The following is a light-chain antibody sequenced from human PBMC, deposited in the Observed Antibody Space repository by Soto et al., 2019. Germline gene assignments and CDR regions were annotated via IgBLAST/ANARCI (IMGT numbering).Light chain of an antibody. CDR2: GAS. Sequence: EIVLTQSPGTLSLSPGERVTLSCRASQSVSSNSLAWYLQKPGQAPRLLIYGASSRATGIPDRFSGSGSGTDFSLTISILEPEDFAVYYCQQHVSSPPNTFGQGTKLGIK. CDR3: QQHVSSPPNT. CDR1: QSVSSNS. V-gene: IGKV3-20*01. J-gene: IGKJ2*01.